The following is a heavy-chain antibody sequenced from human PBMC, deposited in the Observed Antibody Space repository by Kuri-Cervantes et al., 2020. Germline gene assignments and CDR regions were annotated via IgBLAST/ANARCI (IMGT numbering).Heavy chain of an antibody. V-gene: IGHV3-33*08. CDR2: IWYDGSNK. CDR1: GFTFSSYS. D-gene: IGHD2-15*01. J-gene: IGHJ6*03. CDR3: ATRYCSESCTYYYYMDV. Sequence: GGSLRLSCAASGFTFSSYSMNWVRQAPGKGLEWVATIWYDGSNKYYSDSVKGRFTISRDNSKNTLYPQMNSLRAEDTAMYYCATRYCSESCTYYYYMDVWGKGTTVTVSS.